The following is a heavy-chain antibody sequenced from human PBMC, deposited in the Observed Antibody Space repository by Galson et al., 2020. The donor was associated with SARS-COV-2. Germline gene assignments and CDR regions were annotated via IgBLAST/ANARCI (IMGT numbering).Heavy chain of an antibody. CDR1: GFTFSSYS. D-gene: IGHD5-18*01. J-gene: IGHJ6*03. Sequence: GESLKISCAASGFTFSSYSMNWVRQAPGKGLEWVSSISSSSSYIYYADSVKGRFTISRDNAKNSLYLQMNSLRAEDTAVYYCARAPAYSYGYYYYYYMDVWGKGTTVTVSS. CDR3: ARAPAYSYGYYYYYYMDV. CDR2: ISSSSSYI. V-gene: IGHV3-21*01.